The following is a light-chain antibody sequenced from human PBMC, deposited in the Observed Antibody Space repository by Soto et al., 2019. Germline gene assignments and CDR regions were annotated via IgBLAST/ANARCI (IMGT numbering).Light chain of an antibody. V-gene: IGLV1-40*01. CDR1: SSNIGAGHD. J-gene: IGLJ3*02. CDR3: QSYDSSLSGWV. Sequence: QSVLTQPPSVSGAPGQRVTISCTESSSNIGAGHDVHWYQQLPGTAPKLLIYGNSNRPSGVPDRFSGSKSGTSASLAITGLQAEDVADYYCQSYDSSLSGWVFGGGTKQTVL. CDR2: GNS.